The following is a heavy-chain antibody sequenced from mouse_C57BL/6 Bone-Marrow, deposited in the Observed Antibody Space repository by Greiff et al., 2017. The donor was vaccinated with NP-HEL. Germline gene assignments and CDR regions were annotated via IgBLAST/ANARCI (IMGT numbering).Heavy chain of an antibody. CDR1: GYTFTSYW. Sequence: QVQLQQPGAELVRPGTSVKLSCKAFGYTFTSYWMHWVKQRPGQGLEWIGVIDPSDSYTNYNQKFKGKATLTVDTSSSTAYMQLSSLTSEDSAVYYCARPVSAWFAYWGQGTLVTVSA. CDR2: IDPSDSYT. V-gene: IGHV1-59*01. J-gene: IGHJ3*01. CDR3: ARPVSAWFAY.